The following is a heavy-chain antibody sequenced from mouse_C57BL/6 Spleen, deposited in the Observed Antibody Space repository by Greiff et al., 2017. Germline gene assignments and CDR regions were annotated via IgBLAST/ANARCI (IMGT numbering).Heavy chain of an antibody. Sequence: EVHLVESGGGLVKPGGSLKLSCAASGFTFSDYGMHWVRQAPEKGLEWVAYISSGSSTIYYADTVKGRFTISRDNAKNTLFLQMTSLRSEDTAMYYCAREALYDYDLTGAMDYWGQGTSVTVSA. D-gene: IGHD2-4*01. CDR1: GFTFSDYG. V-gene: IGHV5-17*01. J-gene: IGHJ4*01. CDR3: AREALYDYDLTGAMDY. CDR2: ISSGSSTI.